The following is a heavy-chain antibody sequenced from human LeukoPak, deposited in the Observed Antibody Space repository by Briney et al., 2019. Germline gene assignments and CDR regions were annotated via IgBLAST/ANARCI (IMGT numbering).Heavy chain of an antibody. J-gene: IGHJ4*02. V-gene: IGHV5-51*01. D-gene: IGHD2-15*01. CDR3: ARPYCSGGSCYGVYYFDY. Sequence: GESLKISCKGSGYRFTTYWIGWVRQMPGKGLEWMGIIYPGDSDTRYSPSFPGQVTISADKSISTAYLQWSSLKASDTAMYYCARPYCSGGSCYGVYYFDYWGQGTLVTVSS. CDR1: GYRFTTYW. CDR2: IYPGDSDT.